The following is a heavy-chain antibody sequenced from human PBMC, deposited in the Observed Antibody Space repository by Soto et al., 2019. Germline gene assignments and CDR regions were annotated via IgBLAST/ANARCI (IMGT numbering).Heavy chain of an antibody. V-gene: IGHV4-30-4*01. J-gene: IGHJ6*02. CDR2: IYYSGST. D-gene: IGHD3-3*01. CDR3: ASLTYYDFWSGYNGMDV. CDR1: GGSISSGDYY. Sequence: PPETLSLTCTVSGGSISSGDYYWSWIRQPPGKGLEWIGYIYYSGSTYYNPSLKSRVTISVDTSKNQFSLKLSSVTAADTAVYYCASLTYYDFWSGYNGMDVWGQGTTVTVSS.